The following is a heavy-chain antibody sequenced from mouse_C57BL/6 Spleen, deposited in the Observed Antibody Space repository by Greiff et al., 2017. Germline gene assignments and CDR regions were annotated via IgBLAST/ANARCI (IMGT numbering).Heavy chain of an antibody. CDR1: GFTFSDYY. D-gene: IGHD2-3*01. CDR2: INYDGSST. Sequence: EVQVVESEGGLVQPGSSMKLSCTASGFTFSDYYMAWVRQVPEKGLEWVANINYDGSSTYYLDSLKSRFIISRDNAKNILYLQMSSLKSEDTATYYCARDRGGYSDYFDYWGQGTTLTVSS. CDR3: ARDRGGYSDYFDY. V-gene: IGHV5-16*01. J-gene: IGHJ2*01.